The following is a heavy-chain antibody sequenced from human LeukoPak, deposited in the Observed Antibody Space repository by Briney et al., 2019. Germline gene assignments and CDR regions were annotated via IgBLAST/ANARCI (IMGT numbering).Heavy chain of an antibody. D-gene: IGHD6-19*01. CDR3: ARDYALFIAVAGIFDY. CDR1: GFTFSTYS. Sequence: GGSLRLSCAVSGFTFSTYSMNWVRQAPGKGLEWLSYIDGGSRSIYHADSVKGRFTISRDNAKNSLYLQMNSLRAEDTAVYYCARDYALFIAVAGIFDYWGQGTLVTVSS. V-gene: IGHV3-48*01. CDR2: IDGGSRSI. J-gene: IGHJ4*02.